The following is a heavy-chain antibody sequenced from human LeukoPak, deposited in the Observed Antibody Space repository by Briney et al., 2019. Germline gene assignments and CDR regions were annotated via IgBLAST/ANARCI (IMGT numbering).Heavy chain of an antibody. J-gene: IGHJ3*02. CDR2: ISYDGSNK. V-gene: IGHV3-30*18. Sequence: GGSLRLSCAASGFTFSSYGMHWVRQAPGKGLEWVAVISYDGSNKYYADSVKGRFTISRDNSKNTPYLQMNSLRAEDTAVYYCAKDAGYSSGYNAFDIWGQGTMVTVSS. CDR3: AKDAGYSSGYNAFDI. CDR1: GFTFSSYG. D-gene: IGHD6-19*01.